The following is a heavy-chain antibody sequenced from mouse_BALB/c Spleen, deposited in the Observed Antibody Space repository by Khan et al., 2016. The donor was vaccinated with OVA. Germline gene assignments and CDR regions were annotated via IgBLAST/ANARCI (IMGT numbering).Heavy chain of an antibody. CDR2: IYPGDGST. CDR1: DYTFTSYD. J-gene: IGHJ4*01. Sequence: QVQLKQSGPELVKPGALVKISCKASDYTFTSYDINWVKQRPGQGLEWIGWIYPGDGSTMYNEKFKGKATLNADKSSSTADMQLSSLTSENSAVYFCAREGLRGVVMDYCGQGTSVTISS. D-gene: IGHD2-4*01. V-gene: IGHV1S56*01. CDR3: AREGLRGVVMDY.